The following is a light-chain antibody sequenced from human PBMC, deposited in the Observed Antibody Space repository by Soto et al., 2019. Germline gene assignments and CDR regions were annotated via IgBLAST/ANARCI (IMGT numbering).Light chain of an antibody. CDR1: QSVSSSY. V-gene: IGKV3-20*01. CDR2: GAS. J-gene: IGKJ5*01. CDR3: QQYGSSPPIT. Sequence: EIVLTQSPGTLSLSPGERATLSCRASQSVSSSYLAWYQQKPGQAPRLLFYGASSRATGIPDTFSGSGSGTDFTLTISRLEPEDVAVYYCQQYGSSPPITFGQGTRLEIK.